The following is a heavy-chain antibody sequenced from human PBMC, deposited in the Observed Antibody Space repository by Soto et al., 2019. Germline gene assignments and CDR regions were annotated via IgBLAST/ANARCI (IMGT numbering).Heavy chain of an antibody. D-gene: IGHD1-1*01. V-gene: IGHV1-8*01. Sequence: QVQLVQSGVEVRKPGASVKVSCEASGYTFTSYDIYWVRQATGQGLEWMGWLNPNTGNSGYAQKFQGRITVTSDTSINTVHMELSSLRSEDTAVYYCARRAETNGWNGFGADKYYFDFWGQGTLVTVSS. CDR1: GYTFTSYD. CDR3: ARRAETNGWNGFGADKYYFDF. CDR2: LNPNTGNS. J-gene: IGHJ4*02.